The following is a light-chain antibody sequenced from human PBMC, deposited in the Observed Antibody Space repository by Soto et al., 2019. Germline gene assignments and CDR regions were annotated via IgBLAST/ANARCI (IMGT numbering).Light chain of an antibody. Sequence: EIVLTQSAGAVSLSPGERATLSCRVSQSVDSNLAWYQQKPGQAPRLLIYGASSRATVIPDRFSGSGSGTDFTLTISRLEPEDFAVYYCQQYKNSPPLTFGGGTKVDIK. J-gene: IGKJ4*01. CDR2: GAS. CDR3: QQYKNSPPLT. V-gene: IGKV3-20*01. CDR1: QSVDSN.